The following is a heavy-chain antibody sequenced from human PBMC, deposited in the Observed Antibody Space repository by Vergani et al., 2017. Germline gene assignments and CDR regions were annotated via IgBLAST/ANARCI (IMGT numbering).Heavy chain of an antibody. CDR1: ELTFRIYG. V-gene: IGHV3-7*01. Sequence: EVQLVESGGGLVQPGGSLRLSCAASELTFRIYGMSWVRQAPGKGLEWVGNIKQDGSEKYYMDSVKGRFTISRDNAKNSLYLQMNSLRVEDTAVYYCARQLGSSGYMRFDYWGQGTLVTVSS. CDR3: ARQLGSSGYMRFDY. D-gene: IGHD3-22*01. J-gene: IGHJ4*02. CDR2: IKQDGSEK.